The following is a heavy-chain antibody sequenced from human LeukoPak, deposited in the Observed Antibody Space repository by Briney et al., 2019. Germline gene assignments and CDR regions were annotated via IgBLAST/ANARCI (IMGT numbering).Heavy chain of an antibody. CDR2: ISSSGSTI. CDR3: ARDEYSSSRSTH. D-gene: IGHD6-13*01. CDR1: GFTFSDYY. J-gene: IGHJ4*02. Sequence: GGSLRLSCAASGFTFSDYYMSWIRQAPGKGLEWVSYISSSGSTIYYADSVKGRFTISRDNAKNSLYLQMNSLTGEDTAVYYCARDEYSSSRSTHWGQGTLVTVSS. V-gene: IGHV3-11*04.